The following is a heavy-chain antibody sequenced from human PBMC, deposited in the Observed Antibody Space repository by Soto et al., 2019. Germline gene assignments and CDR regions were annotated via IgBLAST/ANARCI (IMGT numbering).Heavy chain of an antibody. D-gene: IGHD3-16*01. CDR3: ARGVLH. Sequence: QVQLQESGPGLVKPSQTLSLTCTVSGRSISSGGYYWSWILQHPGKGLEWIGSIYYSGSTYYNPSLMSRVTSPVDTSKKQFSLKLSSVTAADTAVYYCARGVLHWGQGTLVTVSS. CDR1: GRSISSGGYY. V-gene: IGHV4-31*03. CDR2: IYYSGST. J-gene: IGHJ4*02.